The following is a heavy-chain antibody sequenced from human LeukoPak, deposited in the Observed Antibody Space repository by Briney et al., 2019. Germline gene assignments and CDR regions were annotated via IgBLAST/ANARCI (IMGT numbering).Heavy chain of an antibody. V-gene: IGHV4-39*07. CDR1: GGSITSSSYS. J-gene: IGHJ4*02. CDR2: MSYSGST. Sequence: PSETLSLTCTVSGGSITSSSYSWGWIRQPPGKGLEWIASMSYSGSTYYNPSLKSRVTISVDTSRNQFSLKLSSVTAADTAVYYCARGGVTYYYSDYWGQGTLVTVSS. D-gene: IGHD2-21*02. CDR3: ARGGVTYYYSDY.